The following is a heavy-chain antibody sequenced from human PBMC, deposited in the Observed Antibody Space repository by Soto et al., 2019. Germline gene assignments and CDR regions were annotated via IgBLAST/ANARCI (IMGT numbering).Heavy chain of an antibody. V-gene: IGHV4-59*01. Sequence: KSSETLSLTCTVSGGSISSYYWSWIRQPPGKGLEWIGYIYYSGSTNYNPSLKSRVTISVDTSKNQFSLKLSSVTAADTAVYYCARDGGEGDGMDVWGQGTTVTVSS. CDR3: ARDGGEGDGMDV. CDR1: GGSISSYY. CDR2: IYYSGST. D-gene: IGHD2-21*01. J-gene: IGHJ6*02.